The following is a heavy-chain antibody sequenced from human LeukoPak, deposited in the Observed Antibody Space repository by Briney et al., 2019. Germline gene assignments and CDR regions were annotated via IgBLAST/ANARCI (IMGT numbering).Heavy chain of an antibody. CDR2: IYYSGST. Sequence: SETLSLTCTVSGGSISSYYWSWIRQPPGKGLEWIGYIYYSGSTNYNPSLKSRVTISVDTSKNQFSLKLSSVTAADTAVYYCARGDYYYYMDVWGKGTTVTVSS. V-gene: IGHV4-59*08. CDR1: GGSISSYY. CDR3: ARGDYYYYMDV. J-gene: IGHJ6*03.